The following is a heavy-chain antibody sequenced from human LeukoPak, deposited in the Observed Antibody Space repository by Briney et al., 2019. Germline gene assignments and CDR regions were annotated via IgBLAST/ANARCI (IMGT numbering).Heavy chain of an antibody. CDR1: GFTFRTYW. D-gene: IGHD1-26*01. Sequence: GGSLRFSCAVSGFTFRTYWMHWVRQVPGEGLVWVSRINEDGSITNYADSVKGRFSISRDNAKNTLYLQMNSLRAEDTAVYYCGRDLGGRSGYWGQGTLSPSPQ. V-gene: IGHV3-74*01. CDR2: INEDGSIT. J-gene: IGHJ4*02. CDR3: GRDLGGRSGY.